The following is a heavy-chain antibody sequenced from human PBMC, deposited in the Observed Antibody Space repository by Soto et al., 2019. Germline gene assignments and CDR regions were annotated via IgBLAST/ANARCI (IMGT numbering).Heavy chain of an antibody. J-gene: IGHJ4*02. CDR3: ARGRDY. V-gene: IGHV4-34*01. CDR2: INHSGST. Sequence: QVQLQQWGAGLLKPSETLSLTCAVYGGSFSPFYWSWIRQPPGKGLEWIGEINHSGSTNYNPSLKSRVTISVDTSKNHFSLKLSSVTAADTAMYYCARGRDYWGQGTLVTVSS. CDR1: GGSFSPFY.